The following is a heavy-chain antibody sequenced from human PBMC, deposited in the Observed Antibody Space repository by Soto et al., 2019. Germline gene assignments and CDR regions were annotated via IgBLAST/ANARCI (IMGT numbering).Heavy chain of an antibody. J-gene: IGHJ6*02. CDR2: IYYSGST. V-gene: IGHV4-31*03. CDR3: ARGRVTMVRGVNSGGYYYGMDV. Sequence: SETLSLTCTVSGGSISSGGYYWSWIRQHPGKGLEWIGYIYYSGSTYYNPSLKSRVTISVDTSKNQFSLKLSSVTAADTAVYYCARGRVTMVRGVNSGGYYYGMDVRGQGTTVTVSS. D-gene: IGHD3-10*01. CDR1: GGSISSGGYY.